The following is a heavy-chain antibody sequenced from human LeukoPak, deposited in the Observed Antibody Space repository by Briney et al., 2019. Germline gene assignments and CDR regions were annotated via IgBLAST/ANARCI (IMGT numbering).Heavy chain of an antibody. V-gene: IGHV3-23*01. Sequence: PGGSLRLSCAASGFAFSAYAMNWVRQAPGKGLEWVSTISAGAIGTSYADSVKGRFTISRDNSRDTLFLQMNSLRADDTAVYFCAKRGPSGSYALDYWGQGTLVTVSS. D-gene: IGHD6-19*01. CDR3: AKRGPSGSYALDY. CDR1: GFAFSAYA. J-gene: IGHJ4*02. CDR2: ISAGAIGT.